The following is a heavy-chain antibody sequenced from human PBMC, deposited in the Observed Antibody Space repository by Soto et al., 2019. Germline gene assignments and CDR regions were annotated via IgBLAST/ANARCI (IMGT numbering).Heavy chain of an antibody. J-gene: IGHJ4*02. D-gene: IGHD6-25*01. CDR1: GYTFTRFW. V-gene: IGHV5-51*01. Sequence: GESLKISCKVSGYTFTRFWIGWVRQMPGKGLECLGIIYGRDSDVRYNPSFRGRFTISRDNAKNSLYLQMNSLRAEDTAVYYCARTRDSSADFDCWGQGTLVTVSS. CDR2: IYGRDSDV. CDR3: ARTRDSSADFDC.